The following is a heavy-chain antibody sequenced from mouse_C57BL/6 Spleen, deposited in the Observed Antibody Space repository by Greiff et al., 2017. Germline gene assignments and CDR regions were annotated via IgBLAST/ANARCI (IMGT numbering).Heavy chain of an antibody. D-gene: IGHD2-3*01. CDR3: ARFDGYYVPGY. V-gene: IGHV1-55*01. CDR2: IYPGSGST. CDR1: GYTFTTYW. J-gene: IGHJ2*01. Sequence: QVQLQQPWAELVKPGASVKISCKASGYTFTTYWITWFKQRPGPGLECIGDIYPGSGSTNYNEKFKSKATLTLDTSASTAYMQLSSLTSEDSAVYYCARFDGYYVPGYWGQGTTLTVSS.